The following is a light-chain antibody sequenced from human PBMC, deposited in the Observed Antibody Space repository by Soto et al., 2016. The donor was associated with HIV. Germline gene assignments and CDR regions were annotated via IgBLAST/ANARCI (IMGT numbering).Light chain of an antibody. CDR3: QQYNSYSIT. Sequence: DIQMTQSPSTLSASVGDRVTITCRASQSISSWLAWYQQKPGKAPKLLIYKASSLESGVPSRFSGSGSGTEFTLTISSLQPDDFATYYCQQYNSYSITFGQGTRLGLN. CDR1: QSISSW. V-gene: IGKV1-5*03. J-gene: IGKJ5*01. CDR2: KAS.